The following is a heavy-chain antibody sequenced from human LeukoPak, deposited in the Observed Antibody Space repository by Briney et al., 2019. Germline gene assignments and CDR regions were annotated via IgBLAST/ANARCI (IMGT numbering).Heavy chain of an antibody. CDR3: ARRGSWSYYYAMDV. V-gene: IGHV4-34*01. CDR2: IRHSGST. D-gene: IGHD6-13*01. Sequence: PSETLSLTCDVSGGSFNDYYWSWIRQPPGKGLERIGEIRHSGSTNYNPSLKSRVTMSVDTSKNQFSLKLSSVTAADTAVYYCARRGSWSYYYAMDVWGQGTTVAVSS. CDR1: GGSFNDYY. J-gene: IGHJ6*02.